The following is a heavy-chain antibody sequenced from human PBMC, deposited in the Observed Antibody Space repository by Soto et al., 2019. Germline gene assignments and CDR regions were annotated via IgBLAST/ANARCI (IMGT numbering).Heavy chain of an antibody. Sequence: GWSLRLSCASSVFTFINYAMSWVRHAPGKGLEWVSLISATGGGTYYADAVNGRFTISRDNSHNSLYLQVHSLTAEDTDVYYCAKDCRAGGNSALYFDFWGQGVQVTVSS. CDR3: AKDCRAGGNSALYFDF. CDR1: VFTFINYA. V-gene: IGHV3-23*01. D-gene: IGHD3-16*01. CDR2: ISATGGGT. J-gene: IGHJ5*01.